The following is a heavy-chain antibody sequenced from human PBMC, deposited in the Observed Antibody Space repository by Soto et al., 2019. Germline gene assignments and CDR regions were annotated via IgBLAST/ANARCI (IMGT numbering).Heavy chain of an antibody. J-gene: IGHJ6*02. D-gene: IGHD3-3*01. Sequence: PGGSLRLSCAASGFTFSSYGMHWVRQAPGKGLEWVAVISYDGSNKYYADSVKGRFTISRDNSKNTLYLQMNSLRAEDTAVYYCAKGHQWLRFLEPRYYYCGMDVWGQGTTVTVSS. CDR3: AKGHQWLRFLEPRYYYCGMDV. CDR2: ISYDGSNK. V-gene: IGHV3-30*18. CDR1: GFTFSSYG.